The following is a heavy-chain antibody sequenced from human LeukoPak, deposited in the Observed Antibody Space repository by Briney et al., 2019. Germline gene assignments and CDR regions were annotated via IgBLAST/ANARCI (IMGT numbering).Heavy chain of an antibody. Sequence: AVXWYDGRNKYYADSGKGRFTISRDNSKNTLYLRMNSLRAEDTAVYYCARGPRRGDSSGYYYGVYWGQGTLVTVSS. D-gene: IGHD3-22*01. CDR3: ARGPRRGDSSGYYYGVY. J-gene: IGHJ4*02. CDR2: XWYDGRNK. V-gene: IGHV3-33*01.